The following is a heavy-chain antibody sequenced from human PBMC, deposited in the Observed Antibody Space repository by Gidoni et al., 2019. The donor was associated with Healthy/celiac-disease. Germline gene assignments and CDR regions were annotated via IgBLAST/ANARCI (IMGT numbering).Heavy chain of an antibody. Sequence: QVQLVQSGAELKKPVASVKVSCNASGYTFTGYDMHWVRQAPGQGLEWMGWINPNSGGTNYAQRYQGRVTMTRDTSISTACMKLSRLRSDDTAVYYCARKGGSYFDYWGQGTLVTVSS. V-gene: IGHV1-2*02. D-gene: IGHD1-26*01. CDR3: ARKGGSYFDY. CDR2: INPNSGGT. CDR1: GYTFTGYD. J-gene: IGHJ4*02.